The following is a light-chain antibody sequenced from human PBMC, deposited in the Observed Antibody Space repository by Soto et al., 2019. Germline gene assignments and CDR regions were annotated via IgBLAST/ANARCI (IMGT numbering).Light chain of an antibody. CDR1: SSDVGGYNY. V-gene: IGLV2-8*01. CDR3: KSYTGINNWV. Sequence: QSALTQPPSASGSAGESVTISCTGTSSDVGGYNYVSWYQQHPGKAPKVMIYEVNKRPSGVPDRFSGSKSGNTASLTVSGLQAEDEADYFCKSYTGINNWVFRGGSKLTVL. J-gene: IGLJ3*02. CDR2: EVN.